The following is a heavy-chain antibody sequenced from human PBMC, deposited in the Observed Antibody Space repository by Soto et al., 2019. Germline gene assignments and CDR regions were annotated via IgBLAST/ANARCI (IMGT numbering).Heavy chain of an antibody. CDR1: GFSLSTSGMC. CDR3: ASSITMVRGVTRPFDY. Sequence: SGPTLVNPTQTLTLTCTFSGFSLSTSGMCVSWIRQPPGKALEWLARIDWDDDKYYGTSLKTRLTISKDTSKNQVVLTMTNMDPVDTATYYCASSITMVRGVTRPFDYWGQGTLVTVSS. J-gene: IGHJ4*02. D-gene: IGHD3-10*01. V-gene: IGHV2-70*11. CDR2: IDWDDDK.